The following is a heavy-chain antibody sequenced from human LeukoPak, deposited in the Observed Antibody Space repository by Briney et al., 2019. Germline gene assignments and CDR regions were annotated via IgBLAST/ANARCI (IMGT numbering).Heavy chain of an antibody. D-gene: IGHD6-19*01. CDR1: GGSISSYY. CDR3: ARHEGPGIAVAGTHRGAFDI. CDR2: IYYSGST. J-gene: IGHJ3*02. Sequence: SETLSLTRTVSGGSISSYYWSWIRQPPGKGLEWIGYIYYSGSTNYNPSLKSRVTISVDTSKNQFSLKLSSVTAADTAVYYCARHEGPGIAVAGTHRGAFDIWGQGTMVTVSS. V-gene: IGHV4-59*08.